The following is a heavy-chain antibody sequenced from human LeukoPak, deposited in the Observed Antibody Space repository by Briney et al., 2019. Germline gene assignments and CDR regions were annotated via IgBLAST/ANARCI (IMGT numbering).Heavy chain of an antibody. Sequence: SETLSLTCTVSGGSISSYYWSWIRQPPGKGLEWIGYIYYSGSTNYNPSLKSRVTISVDTSKNQFSLKLSSVTAADTAVYYCARDSKFSSSWYWVFDYWGQGTLVTVSS. CDR1: GGSISSYY. CDR2: IYYSGST. CDR3: ARDSKFSSSWYWVFDY. D-gene: IGHD6-13*01. J-gene: IGHJ4*02. V-gene: IGHV4-59*12.